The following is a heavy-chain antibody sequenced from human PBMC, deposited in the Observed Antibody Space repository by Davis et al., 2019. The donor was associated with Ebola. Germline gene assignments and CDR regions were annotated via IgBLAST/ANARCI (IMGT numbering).Heavy chain of an antibody. CDR3: AKELGGYCSSTSCLNYMDV. V-gene: IGHV3-23*01. Sequence: SCKASGGTFSSYAMSWVRQAPGKGLEWVSAISGSGGSTYYADSVKGRFTISRDNSKNTLYLQMNSLRAEDTAVYYCAKELGGYCSSTSCLNYMDVWGKGTTVTVSS. CDR2: ISGSGGST. CDR1: GGTFSSYA. D-gene: IGHD2-2*01. J-gene: IGHJ6*03.